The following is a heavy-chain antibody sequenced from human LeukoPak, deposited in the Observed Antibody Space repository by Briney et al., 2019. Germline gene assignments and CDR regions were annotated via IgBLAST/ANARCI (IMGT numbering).Heavy chain of an antibody. V-gene: IGHV3-23*01. CDR3: AKDSSGYSDYFDY. CDR2: ISGSGGST. CDR1: GFTFSSYA. J-gene: IGHJ4*02. Sequence: GGSLRLSCAASGFTFSSYAMSWVRQAPGKGLEWVSAISGSGGSTYYADSVKGRFTISRDNSKNTLYPQMNSLRAEDTAVYYCAKDSSGYSDYFDYWGQGTLVTVSS. D-gene: IGHD3-22*01.